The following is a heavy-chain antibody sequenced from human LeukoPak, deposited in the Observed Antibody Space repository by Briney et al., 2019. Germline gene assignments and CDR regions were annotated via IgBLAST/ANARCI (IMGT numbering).Heavy chain of an antibody. CDR3: PRGSEWDLLGSCDL. D-gene: IGHD1-26*01. Sequence: GGSLRLSCAASGFTFSNAWMSWVRQAPGKGLEWVGRIKSKTDGGTTDYAAPVKGRFTISRDDSKNTLYLQMNSLRAEDTAVYYCPRGSEWDLLGSCDLWGQGTLVTVSS. CDR1: GFTFSNAW. J-gene: IGHJ5*02. CDR2: IKSKTDGGTT. V-gene: IGHV3-15*01.